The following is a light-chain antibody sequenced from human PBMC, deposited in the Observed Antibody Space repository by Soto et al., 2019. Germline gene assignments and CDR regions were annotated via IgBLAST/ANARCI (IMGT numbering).Light chain of an antibody. CDR2: VGS. Sequence: DVVMTQSPLSLPVTPGEPASISCRSSQSLLHSSGYNYLDWYLQKPGQSPRLLIYVGSHRASGVPDRFSGSGSGTDFTLKISRVEAEDVGVYYCMQALQTTWTFGQGTKVEIK. CDR1: QSLLHSSGYNY. V-gene: IGKV2-28*01. J-gene: IGKJ1*01. CDR3: MQALQTTWT.